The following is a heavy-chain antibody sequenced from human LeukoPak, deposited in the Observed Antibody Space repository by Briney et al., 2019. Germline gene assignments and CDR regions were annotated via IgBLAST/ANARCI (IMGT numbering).Heavy chain of an antibody. D-gene: IGHD3-3*01. CDR1: GYTFTSYG. CDR2: ISAYNGNT. Sequence: ASVKVSCKASGYTFTSYGISWVRQAPGQGLEWMGWISAYNGNTNYAQKLQGRVTMTTDTSTSTAYMELRSLRSDDTAVYYCARFLSGTYYDFWSGVDYWGQGTLVTVSS. V-gene: IGHV1-18*01. CDR3: ARFLSGTYYDFWSGVDY. J-gene: IGHJ4*02.